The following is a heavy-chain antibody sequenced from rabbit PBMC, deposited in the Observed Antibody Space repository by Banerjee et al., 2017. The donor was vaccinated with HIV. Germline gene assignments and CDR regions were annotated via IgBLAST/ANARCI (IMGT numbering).Heavy chain of an antibody. J-gene: IGHJ4*01. D-gene: IGHD7-1*01. V-gene: IGHV1S45*01. CDR1: GFSSSSNYW. CDR2: IYIGNAKT. CDR3: ARHVNSAGDGYNL. Sequence: QEQLEESGGDLVKPEGSLTLTCTASGFSSSSNYWICWVRQAPGKGLEWIACIYIGNAKTAYASWAKGRFTISKTSSTTVTLQITSLTAADTATYFCARHVNSAGDGYNLWGPGTLVTVS.